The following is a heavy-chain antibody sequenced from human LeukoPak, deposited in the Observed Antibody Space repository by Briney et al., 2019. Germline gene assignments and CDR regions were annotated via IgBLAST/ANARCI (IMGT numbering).Heavy chain of an antibody. D-gene: IGHD1-26*01. CDR2: IRYDGSNK. J-gene: IGHJ6*03. V-gene: IGHV3-30*02. CDR3: AKDPRIVGATGYYYMDV. CDR1: AFTVTNNE. Sequence: GGSLRLSCTASAFTVTNNELTWVRQAPGKGLEWVAFIRYDGSNKYYADSVKGRFTISRDNSESTLYLQMNSLRADDTAVYHCAKDPRIVGATGYYYMDVWGKGTTVTVSS.